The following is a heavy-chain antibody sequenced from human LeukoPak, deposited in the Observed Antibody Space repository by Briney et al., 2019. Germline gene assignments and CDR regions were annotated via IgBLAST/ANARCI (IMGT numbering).Heavy chain of an antibody. CDR3: ASTYYYDSSGYYPLCYFDY. D-gene: IGHD3-22*01. J-gene: IGHJ4*02. Sequence: SETLSLTCTVSGGSISSYYCSWIRQPPGKGLEWIGYIYYSGSTNYNPSLKSRVTISVDTSKNQFSLKLSSVTAADTAVYYCASTYYYDSSGYYPLCYFDYWGQGTLVTVSS. V-gene: IGHV4-59*01. CDR1: GGSISSYY. CDR2: IYYSGST.